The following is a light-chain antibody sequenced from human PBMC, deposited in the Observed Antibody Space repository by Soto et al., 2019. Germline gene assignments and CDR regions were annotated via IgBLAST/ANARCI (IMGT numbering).Light chain of an antibody. CDR1: SSDVGAYNY. Sequence: QSVLTQPASVSGSLGQSITISCTGTSSDVGAYNYASWYQQYPGEAPKVIIYDVSHRPAGVSNRFSGSKSGNTASLTISGLQTQDEAGYYCSSYTSATTYVFGTGTKVTVL. J-gene: IGLJ1*01. CDR2: DVS. V-gene: IGLV2-14*01. CDR3: SSYTSATTYV.